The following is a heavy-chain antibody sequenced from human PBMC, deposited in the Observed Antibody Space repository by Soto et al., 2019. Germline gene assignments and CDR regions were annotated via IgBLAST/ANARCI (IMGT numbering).Heavy chain of an antibody. V-gene: IGHV3-48*02. CDR1: GFTFSSYS. CDR3: ARDTQGDFWSGYYRDY. J-gene: IGHJ4*02. D-gene: IGHD3-3*01. Sequence: EVQLVESGGGLVQPGGSLRLSCAASGFTFSSYSMNWVRQAPGKGLEWVSYISSSSSTIYYADSVKGRFTISRDNAKNSLYLQMNSLRDEDAAVYYCARDTQGDFWSGYYRDYWGQGTLVTVSS. CDR2: ISSSSSTI.